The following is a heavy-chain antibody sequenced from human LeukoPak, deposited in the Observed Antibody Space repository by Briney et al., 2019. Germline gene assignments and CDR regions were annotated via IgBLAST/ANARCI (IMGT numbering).Heavy chain of an antibody. CDR1: GFTFSSYS. D-gene: IGHD6-19*01. CDR3: AKLAVAGTPLDKFDY. J-gene: IGHJ4*02. V-gene: IGHV3-21*01. CDR2: ISSSSSYI. Sequence: GGSLRLSCVASGFTFSSYSMNWVRQAPGKGLEWVSSISSSSSYIYYADSVKGRFTISRDNAKNSLYLQMNSLRAEDTAVYYCAKLAVAGTPLDKFDYWGQGTLVTVSS.